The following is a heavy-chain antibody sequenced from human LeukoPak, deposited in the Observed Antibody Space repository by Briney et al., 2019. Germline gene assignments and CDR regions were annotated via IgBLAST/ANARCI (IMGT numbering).Heavy chain of an antibody. J-gene: IGHJ4*02. CDR3: ARRLRYSDGGYFDY. Sequence: GESLKISCKGSGYRFTNYWIGWVRQMPGKGLEWMAIIYSGDSDTGYSPSFRGQVTISADKSISAAYLQWSSLKASDTAMYYCARRLRYSDGGYFDYWGQGTLVTVSS. D-gene: IGHD3-9*01. CDR1: GYRFTNYW. V-gene: IGHV5-51*01. CDR2: IYSGDSDT.